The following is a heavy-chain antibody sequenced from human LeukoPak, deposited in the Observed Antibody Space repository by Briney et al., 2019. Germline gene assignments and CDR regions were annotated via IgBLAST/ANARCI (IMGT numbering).Heavy chain of an antibody. CDR2: ITYSGGDT. CDR3: ATGRDVLLWFGELLGDY. CDR1: GFTFRSYA. J-gene: IGHJ4*02. D-gene: IGHD3-10*01. Sequence: GGSLRLSCAASGFTFRSYAMSWVRQTPEKGLEWVSAITYSGGDTFHADSVKGRFTISRDNSKNTLYLQMNSLRAEDTAVYYCATGRDVLLWFGELLGDYWGQGTLVTVSS. V-gene: IGHV3-23*01.